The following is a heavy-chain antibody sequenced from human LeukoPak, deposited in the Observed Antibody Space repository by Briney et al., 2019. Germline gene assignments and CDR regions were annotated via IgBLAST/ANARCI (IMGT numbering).Heavy chain of an antibody. Sequence: PSETLSLTCAVYGGSFSGYYWSWIRQPPGKGLEWIGEINHSGSTNYNPSLKSRVTISVDTSKNQFSLKLSSVTAADTAVYYCASSPYGNNYWGQGTLVTVSS. CDR3: ASSPYGNNY. CDR2: INHSGST. D-gene: IGHD3-10*01. CDR1: GGSFSGYY. J-gene: IGHJ4*02. V-gene: IGHV4-34*01.